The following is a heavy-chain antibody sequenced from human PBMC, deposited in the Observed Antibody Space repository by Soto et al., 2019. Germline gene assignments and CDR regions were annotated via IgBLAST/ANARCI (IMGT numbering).Heavy chain of an antibody. Sequence: GGSLRLSCAASGFTFSSYSMNWVRQAPGKGLEWVSYISSSSSTILYADSVKGRFTISRDNAKNSLYLQMNSLRAEDTAVYYCAREYCSSTSCLNWFDPWGQGTLVTVSS. D-gene: IGHD2-2*01. V-gene: IGHV3-48*01. CDR1: GFTFSSYS. J-gene: IGHJ5*02. CDR2: ISSSSSTI. CDR3: AREYCSSTSCLNWFDP.